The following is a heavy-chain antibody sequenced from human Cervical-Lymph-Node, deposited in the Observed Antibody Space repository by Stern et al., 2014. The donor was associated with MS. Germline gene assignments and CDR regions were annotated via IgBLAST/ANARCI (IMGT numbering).Heavy chain of an antibody. V-gene: IGHV3-15*02. CDR2: IRTNTDGGAA. CDR1: GFTFSDTW. CDR3: ATSILDY. J-gene: IGHJ4*02. Sequence: EVQLVESGGALVKPGGSLRLSCAASGFTFSDTWMTWVRQAPGKGLEWLGRIRTNTDGGAAEYAAPVKGRFSISRDDSKRTLHLQMNSLKIEDTAVYYCATSILDYWGQGTMVTVSS. D-gene: IGHD5-24*01.